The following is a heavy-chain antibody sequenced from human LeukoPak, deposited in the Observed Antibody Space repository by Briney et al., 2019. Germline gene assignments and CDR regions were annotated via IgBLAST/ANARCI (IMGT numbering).Heavy chain of an antibody. CDR1: GGSISSSSYY. Sequence: PSEILSLTCTVSGGSISSSSYYWGWIRQPPGKGLEWIGSIYYSGSTYYNPSLKSRVTISVDTSKNQFSLKLSSVTAADTAVYYCARVSGITMVRGVKGYFDYWGQGTLVTVSS. V-gene: IGHV4-39*07. CDR3: ARVSGITMVRGVKGYFDY. D-gene: IGHD3-10*01. J-gene: IGHJ4*02. CDR2: IYYSGST.